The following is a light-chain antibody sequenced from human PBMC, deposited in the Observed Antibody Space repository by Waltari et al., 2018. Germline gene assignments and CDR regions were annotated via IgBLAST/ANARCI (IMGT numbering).Light chain of an antibody. J-gene: IGLJ1*01. CDR3: QVWDTSSNVGV. CDR2: DDR. CDR1: NIETKT. Sequence: SYVLTQPPSVSVAPGKTAQITCGGNNIETKTVHWYQQKPGQAPVLVMFDDRDRPSGIPGRFSGTNSGDTATLTISGVEAGDEADYYCQVWDTSSNVGVFGSGTQVTVL. V-gene: IGLV3-21*03.